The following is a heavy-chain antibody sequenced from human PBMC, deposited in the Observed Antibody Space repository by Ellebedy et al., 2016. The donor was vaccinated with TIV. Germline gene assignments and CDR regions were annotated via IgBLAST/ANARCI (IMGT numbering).Heavy chain of an antibody. J-gene: IGHJ6*03. D-gene: IGHD6-6*01. CDR2: INPNTGGT. CDR3: ARGGLVEGSYYYYYYMDV. V-gene: IGHV1-2*02. Sequence: ASVKVSCXASGYTFTGYYMHWVRQAPGQGLEWMGWINPNTGGTNYAQKFQGRVTMTRDTSINTAYMELSSLRSEDTAVYYCARGGLVEGSYYYYYYMDVWGKGTTVTVSS. CDR1: GYTFTGYY.